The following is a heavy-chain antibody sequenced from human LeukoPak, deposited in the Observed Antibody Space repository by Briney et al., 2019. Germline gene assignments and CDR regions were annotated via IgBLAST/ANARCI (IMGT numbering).Heavy chain of an antibody. CDR3: AREFSTSGWYDHAFDI. Sequence: GGSLRLSCAASGFTFSSYAMSWVRQAPGKGLEWVSAISGSGGSTYYADSVKGRFTISRDNSKNTLYLQLDSLRAEDTAVYYCAREFSTSGWYDHAFDIWGQGTMVTVSS. J-gene: IGHJ3*02. CDR1: GFTFSSYA. CDR2: ISGSGGST. D-gene: IGHD6-19*01. V-gene: IGHV3-23*01.